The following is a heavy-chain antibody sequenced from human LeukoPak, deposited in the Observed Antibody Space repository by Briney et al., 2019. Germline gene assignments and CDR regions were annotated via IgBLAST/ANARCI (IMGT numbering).Heavy chain of an antibody. CDR3: ARDRMGPTSSYYFDY. V-gene: IGHV1-18*01. D-gene: IGHD1-26*01. CDR1: GYTFTRYG. J-gene: IGHJ4*02. CDR2: ISPFNGDT. Sequence: ASVKVSCKASGYTFTRYGLSWIRQAPGQGLEWMAWISPFNGDTNYAHHLQDRLTMTTDTSTSTAYMELRSLRSDDTAVYYCARDRMGPTSSYYFDYWGQGTLVTVSS.